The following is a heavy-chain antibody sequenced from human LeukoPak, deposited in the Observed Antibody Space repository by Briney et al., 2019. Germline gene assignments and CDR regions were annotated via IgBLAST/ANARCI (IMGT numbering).Heavy chain of an antibody. CDR2: INPNSGGT. CDR1: RYTFTGYY. J-gene: IGHJ4*02. D-gene: IGHD3-22*01. Sequence: ASVKVSCKASRYTFTGYYMHWVRQAPGQGLEWMGRINPNSGGTNYAQKFQGRVTMTRDTSISTAYMELSRLRSDDTAVYYCARGTYYYDSSGYYFYFDYWGQGTLVTVSS. CDR3: ARGTYYYDSSGYYFYFDY. V-gene: IGHV1-2*06.